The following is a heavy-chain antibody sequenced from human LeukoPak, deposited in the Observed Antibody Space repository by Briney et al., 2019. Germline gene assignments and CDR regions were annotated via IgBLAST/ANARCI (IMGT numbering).Heavy chain of an antibody. CDR1: GFTFSSYW. D-gene: IGHD3-10*01. J-gene: IGHJ4*02. V-gene: IGHV3-7*01. CDR3: ARRDPWDYYGSGSYSYFDY. Sequence: GGSLRLSCAASGFTFSSYWMSWVRQAPGKGLEWVANIKQDGSEKYYVDSVKGRFTISRGNAKNSQYLQMNSLRAEDTAVYYCARRDPWDYYGSGSYSYFDYWGQGTLVTVSS. CDR2: IKQDGSEK.